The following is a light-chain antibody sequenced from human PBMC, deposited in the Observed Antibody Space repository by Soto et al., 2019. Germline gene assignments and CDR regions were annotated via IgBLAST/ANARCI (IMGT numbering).Light chain of an antibody. CDR2: DAS. CDR3: QQYNTYPWT. Sequence: DIQMTQSPSTLSASVGDRFTITCRASQSTSSWLAWYQQKPGKAPNLLIYDASSLESGVPSRFSGSGSGTDSTLTISSLQPDDFAAYYCQQYNTYPWTFGQGTTGDIK. CDR1: QSTSSW. V-gene: IGKV1-5*01. J-gene: IGKJ1*01.